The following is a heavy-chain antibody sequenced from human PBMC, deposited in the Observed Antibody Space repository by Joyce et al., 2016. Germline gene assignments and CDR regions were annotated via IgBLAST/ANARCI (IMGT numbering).Heavy chain of an antibody. D-gene: IGHD4-11*01. CDR2: IIPRVGTT. V-gene: IGHV1-69*01. CDR3: ARDFGNYVNYFNY. CDR1: GDTFSSYL. Sequence: QMQLEQSGAEVKKPGSSVKVSCKASGDTFSSYLFSWVRQAPVQGLEWMGGIIPRVGTTRYAQKFQGRFTITADDSTRTVYMDLSSLRSDDTAVYYCARDFGNYVNYFNYWGQGTLVTVSS. J-gene: IGHJ4*02.